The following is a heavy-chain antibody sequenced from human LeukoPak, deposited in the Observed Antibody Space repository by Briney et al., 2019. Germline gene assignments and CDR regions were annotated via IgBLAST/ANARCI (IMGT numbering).Heavy chain of an antibody. Sequence: SETLSLTCTVSGYSISSGYYWGWIRRPPGKGLEWIGSIYHSGSTYYNPSLKSRVTISVETSKNQFSLKLSSVTAADTAVYYCARIYASQDYYYMDVWGKGTTVTVSS. J-gene: IGHJ6*03. D-gene: IGHD2-2*02. CDR2: IYHSGST. CDR1: GYSISSGYY. V-gene: IGHV4-38-2*02. CDR3: ARIYASQDYYYMDV.